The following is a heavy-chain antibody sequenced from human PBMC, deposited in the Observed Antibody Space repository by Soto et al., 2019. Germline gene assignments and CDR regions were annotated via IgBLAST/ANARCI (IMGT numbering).Heavy chain of an antibody. CDR1: GGSISSGGYS. Sequence: QLQLQESGSGLVKPSQTLSLTCAVSGGSISSGGYSWSWIRQPPGKGLEWIGYIYHSGSTYYNPSLKSRVTISVDRSKNQFSLKLSSVPAADTAVYYCARGRASFPGLQNNWFDPWGQGTLVTVSS. D-gene: IGHD4-4*01. J-gene: IGHJ5*02. CDR2: IYHSGST. CDR3: ARGRASFPGLQNNWFDP. V-gene: IGHV4-30-2*01.